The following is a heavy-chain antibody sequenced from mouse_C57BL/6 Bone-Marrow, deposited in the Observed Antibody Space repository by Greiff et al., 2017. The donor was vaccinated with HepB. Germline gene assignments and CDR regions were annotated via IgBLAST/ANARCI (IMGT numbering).Heavy chain of an antibody. Sequence: QVQLQQSGAELARPGASVKLSCKASGYTFTSYGISWVKQRTGQGLEWIGEIYPRSGNTYYNEKFKGKATLTADKSSSTAYMELRSLTSENSAVYFCARSLGPYAMDYWGQGTSVTVSS. D-gene: IGHD4-1*01. CDR3: ARSLGPYAMDY. J-gene: IGHJ4*01. CDR2: IYPRSGNT. CDR1: GYTFTSYG. V-gene: IGHV1-81*01.